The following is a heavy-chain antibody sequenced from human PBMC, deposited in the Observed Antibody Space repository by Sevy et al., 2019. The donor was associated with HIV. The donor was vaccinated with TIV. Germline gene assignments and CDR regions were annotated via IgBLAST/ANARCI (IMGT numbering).Heavy chain of an antibody. CDR2: ISYDGINK. CDR3: ALERLSSDVAEYFQN. V-gene: IGHV3-30-3*01. J-gene: IGHJ1*01. D-gene: IGHD1-1*01. CDR1: GFTFSSYS. Sequence: GGSLRLSCATSGFTFSSYSMHWARQAPGKGLEWVATISYDGINKHYADSVKGRFTISRDNFKNSLSLQMNSLRAEDTAVYFCALERLSSDVAEYFQNWGQGTLVTVSS.